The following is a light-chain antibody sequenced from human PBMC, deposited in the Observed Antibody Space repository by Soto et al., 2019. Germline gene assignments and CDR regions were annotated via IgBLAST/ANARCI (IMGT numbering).Light chain of an antibody. V-gene: IGLV2-14*01. CDR3: SSYPSSNTFYV. CDR1: SSDVGGYYY. CDR2: QVS. J-gene: IGLJ1*01. Sequence: QSALTQPASVSGSPGQSITISCTGTSSDVGGYYYVSWYQHHPGKAPKLMIYQVSNRPSGVSNRFSGSKSGNTASLTISGLQAEDEADSYCSSYPSSNTFYVLGNGTKVTVL.